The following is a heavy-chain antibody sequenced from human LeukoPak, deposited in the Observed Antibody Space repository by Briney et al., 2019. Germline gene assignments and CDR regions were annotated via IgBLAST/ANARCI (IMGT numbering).Heavy chain of an antibody. J-gene: IGHJ4*02. CDR1: GYTFTSYA. D-gene: IGHD3-22*01. CDR2: INAGNGNT. CDR3: ARVPLITMIVVDDDY. Sequence: ASVKVSCKASGYTFTSYAMHWVRQAPGQRLEWMGWINAGNGNTKYSQKFQGRVTITRDTSASTAYMELSSLRSEDTAVYYCARVPLITMIVVDDDYWGQGTLVTVSS. V-gene: IGHV1-3*01.